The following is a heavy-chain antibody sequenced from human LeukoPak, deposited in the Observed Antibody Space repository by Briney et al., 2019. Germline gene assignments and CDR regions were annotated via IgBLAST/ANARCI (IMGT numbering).Heavy chain of an antibody. CDR1: GFTFSSYG. Sequence: GGSLRLSCAASGFTFSSYGMLWVRQAPGKGLEWVAVISYDGSNKYYADSVKGRFTISRDNSKNTLYLQMNSLRAEDTAVYYCAKDRWLYYFDYWGQGTLVTVSS. V-gene: IGHV3-30*18. CDR3: AKDRWLYYFDY. J-gene: IGHJ4*02. CDR2: ISYDGSNK. D-gene: IGHD5-12*01.